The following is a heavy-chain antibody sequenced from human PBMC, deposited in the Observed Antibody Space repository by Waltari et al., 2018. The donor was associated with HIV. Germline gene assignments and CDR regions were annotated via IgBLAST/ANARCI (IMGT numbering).Heavy chain of an antibody. CDR3: ARGTYIVVVPAGRYYGMDV. CDR1: GYTFTSYD. V-gene: IGHV1-8*01. Sequence: QVQLVQSGAEVKKPGASVKVSCKASGYTFTSYDINWVRQATGQGLEWMGWMNPNSGNTGYAQKFQGRVTMTRNTSISTAYMELSSLRSEDTAVYYCARGTYIVVVPAGRYYGMDVWGQGTTVTVSS. CDR2: MNPNSGNT. D-gene: IGHD2-2*01. J-gene: IGHJ6*02.